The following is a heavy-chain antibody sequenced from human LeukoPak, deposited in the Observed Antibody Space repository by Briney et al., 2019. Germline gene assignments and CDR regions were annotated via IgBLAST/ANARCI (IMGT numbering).Heavy chain of an antibody. V-gene: IGHV3-48*03. CDR3: ARDGYSSSWSDLDY. J-gene: IGHJ4*02. Sequence: GGSLRLSCAASGFTFSSYEMNWVRQAPGKGLEWVSYMRTSSNTIYYADSVKGRFTISRDNAKNSLYLQMNSLRDEDTAVYYCARDGYSSSWSDLDYWGQGTLVTVSS. CDR1: GFTFSSYE. D-gene: IGHD6-13*01. CDR2: MRTSSNTI.